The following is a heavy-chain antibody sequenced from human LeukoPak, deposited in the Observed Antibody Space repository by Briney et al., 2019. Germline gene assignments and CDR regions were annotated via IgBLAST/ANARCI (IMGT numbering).Heavy chain of an antibody. V-gene: IGHV3-9*01. J-gene: IGHJ4*02. Sequence: GGSLRLSCAASGFTFSSYSMNWVRQAPGKGLEWVSGISWNSGSIGYADSVKGRFTISRDNAKNSLYLQMNSLTTEDTALYYCAKDSRSSTCCYQDWGQGTLVTVSS. CDR2: ISWNSGSI. CDR3: AKDSRSSTCCYQD. CDR1: GFTFSSYS. D-gene: IGHD2-2*01.